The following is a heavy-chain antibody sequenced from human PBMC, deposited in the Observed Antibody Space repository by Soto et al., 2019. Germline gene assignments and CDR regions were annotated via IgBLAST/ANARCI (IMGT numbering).Heavy chain of an antibody. V-gene: IGHV4-31*03. Sequence: PSETLSLTCTVSGGSISSDGYYWSWIRQHPGKGLEWIGYIYYSGSTYYNPSLKSRVTISVDTSKNQFSLKLSSVTAADTAVYYCARETEEYCSSTSCYGAFDIWGQGTMVTVSS. CDR3: ARETEEYCSSTSCYGAFDI. CDR1: GGSISSDGYY. J-gene: IGHJ3*02. D-gene: IGHD2-2*01. CDR2: IYYSGST.